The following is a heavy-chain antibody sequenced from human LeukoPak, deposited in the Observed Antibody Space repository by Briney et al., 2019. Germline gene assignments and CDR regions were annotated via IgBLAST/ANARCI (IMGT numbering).Heavy chain of an antibody. V-gene: IGHV3-23*01. J-gene: IGHJ3*02. CDR1: GFTFSSYA. D-gene: IGHD3-3*01. CDR2: ISGSGSST. Sequence: GGSLRLSCAASGFTFSSYAMSWVRQAPGKGLEWVSAISGSGSSTYYADSVKGRFTISRDNSKNTLYLQMNSLRAEDTAVYYCAKDRSSYDFWSGGDIWGQGTMVTVSS. CDR3: AKDRSSYDFWSGGDI.